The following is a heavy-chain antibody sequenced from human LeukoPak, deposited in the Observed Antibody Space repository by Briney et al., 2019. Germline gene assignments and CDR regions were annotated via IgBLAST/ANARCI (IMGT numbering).Heavy chain of an antibody. J-gene: IGHJ4*02. Sequence: SETLSLTCAVSGYSISSGYYWGWIRQPPGKGLEWIGSIYHSGSTYYNPSLKSRVTISVDTSKNQFSLKLSSVTAADTAVYYCARIKAVHFDYWGQGTLVTVSS. V-gene: IGHV4-38-2*01. CDR2: IYHSGST. D-gene: IGHD2-15*01. CDR3: ARIKAVHFDY. CDR1: GYSISSGYY.